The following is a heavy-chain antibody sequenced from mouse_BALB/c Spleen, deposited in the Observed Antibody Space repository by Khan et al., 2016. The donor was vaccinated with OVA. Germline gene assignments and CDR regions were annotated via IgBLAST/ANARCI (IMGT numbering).Heavy chain of an antibody. CDR2: INTHSGVP. CDR1: GYTLTTAG. Sequence: LVESGPELKKPGETVRISCKASGYTLTTAGIQWVQKMPGKGLKWIGWINTHSGVPKYAEDFKGRFAFSLEISVSTAYLQITNLKNEDTATYFCARGGAAYYRNDGGALEYWGQGTSVTVSS. V-gene: IGHV9-4*02. CDR3: ARGGAAYYRNDGGALEY. J-gene: IGHJ4*01. D-gene: IGHD2-14*01.